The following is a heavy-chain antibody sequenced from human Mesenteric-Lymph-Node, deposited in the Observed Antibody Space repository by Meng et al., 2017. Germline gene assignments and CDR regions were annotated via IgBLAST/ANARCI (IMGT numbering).Heavy chain of an antibody. CDR3: ARDIRVHGGYWYLDV. Sequence: SETLSLTCAVYGGSFSGYYWSWIRQPPGKGLEWIGEINHSGSTNYNPSLKSRVTISVDTSKNQFSLKLSSVTAADTAVYYCARDIRVHGGYWYLDVWGRGTQVTVS. V-gene: IGHV4-34*01. J-gene: IGHJ2*01. CDR2: INHSGST. CDR1: GGSFSGYY. D-gene: IGHD3-16*01.